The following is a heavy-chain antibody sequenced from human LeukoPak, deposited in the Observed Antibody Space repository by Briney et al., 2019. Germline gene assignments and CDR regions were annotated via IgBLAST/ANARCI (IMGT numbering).Heavy chain of an antibody. CDR3: ARGCVRVAARDCPGY. Sequence: VASVKVSCKASGYTFTGYYMHWVRQAPGQGLEWMGWINPNSGGTNYAQKFQGRVTMTRDTSISTAYMELSRLRSDDTAVYYCARGCVRVAARDCPGYWGQGTLVTVSS. CDR2: INPNSGGT. J-gene: IGHJ4*02. V-gene: IGHV1-2*02. D-gene: IGHD6-6*01. CDR1: GYTFTGYY.